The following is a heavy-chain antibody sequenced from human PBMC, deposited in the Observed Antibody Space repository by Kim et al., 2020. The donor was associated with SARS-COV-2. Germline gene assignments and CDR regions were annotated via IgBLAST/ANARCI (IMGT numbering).Heavy chain of an antibody. CDR1: GGSISSSSYY. CDR2: IYYSGST. CDR3: ARVSLRYFDWLLSSSLAFDY. D-gene: IGHD3-9*01. Sequence: SETLSLTCTVSGGSISSSSYYWGWIRQPPGKGLEWIGSIYYSGSTYYNPSLKSRVTISVDTSKNQFSLKLSSVTAADTAVYYCARVSLRYFDWLLSSSLAFDYWGQGTLVTVSS. J-gene: IGHJ4*02. V-gene: IGHV4-39*01.